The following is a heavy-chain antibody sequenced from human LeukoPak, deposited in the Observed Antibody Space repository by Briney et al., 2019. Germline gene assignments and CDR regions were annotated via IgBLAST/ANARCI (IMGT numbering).Heavy chain of an antibody. V-gene: IGHV4-59*01. D-gene: IGHD3-10*01. J-gene: IGHJ5*02. CDR3: ARAKVVRGVIDWFDP. CDR1: GGSISSYY. Sequence: SGTLSLTCTVSGGSISSYYWSWIRRPPGKGLEWIGYIYYSGSTNYNPSLKSRVTISVDTSKNQFSLKLSSVTAADTAVYYCARAKVVRGVIDWFDPWGQGTLVTVSS. CDR2: IYYSGST.